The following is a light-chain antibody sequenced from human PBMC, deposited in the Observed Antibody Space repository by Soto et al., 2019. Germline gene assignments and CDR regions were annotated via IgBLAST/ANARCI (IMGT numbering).Light chain of an antibody. Sequence: DIHITQSPSTLSASVGDRVTITCRAGQSISSWLAWYQQKPGKAPKLLIYKASSLESGVPSRFSGSGSGTEFTLTISSLQPDDFATYYCQHYNSYSPMYTFGQGTRLEIK. V-gene: IGKV1-5*03. CDR2: KAS. J-gene: IGKJ5*01. CDR1: QSISSW. CDR3: QHYNSYSPMYT.